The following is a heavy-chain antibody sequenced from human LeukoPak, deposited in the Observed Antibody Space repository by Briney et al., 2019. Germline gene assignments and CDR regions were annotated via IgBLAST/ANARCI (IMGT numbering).Heavy chain of an antibody. D-gene: IGHD2-15*01. J-gene: IGHJ3*02. Sequence: ASVKVSCKASGYTLINYYIGWVRQAPGQGLEWMGMINPSGGSTTYAQEFQGRVTMTRDTSTSTVYMELSSLRSEDTAVYYCARGGYSDDAFDIWGQGTMVTVSS. CDR3: ARGGYSDDAFDI. V-gene: IGHV1-46*01. CDR1: GYTLINYY. CDR2: INPSGGST.